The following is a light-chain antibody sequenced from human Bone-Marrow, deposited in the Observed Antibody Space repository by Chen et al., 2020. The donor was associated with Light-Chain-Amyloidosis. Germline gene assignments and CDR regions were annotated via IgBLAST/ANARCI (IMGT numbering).Light chain of an antibody. Sequence: QSALTPPASVSGSPGQSITISGTGTSSDVGGDNHVSWYQQHPAKAHKLMIYEVTNRPSWVPARFSGSKSDNTVSLTISGLQTEDEADYLCSSYTITNALVFGSGTRVTVL. CDR2: EVT. V-gene: IGLV2-14*01. J-gene: IGLJ1*01. CDR1: SSDVGGDNH. CDR3: SSYTITNALV.